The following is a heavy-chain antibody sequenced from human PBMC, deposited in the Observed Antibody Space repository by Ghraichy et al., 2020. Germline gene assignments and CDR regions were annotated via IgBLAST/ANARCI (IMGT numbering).Heavy chain of an antibody. Sequence: ASVKVSCKASGYTFTSYAMHWVRQAPGQRLEWMGWINAGNGNTKYSQKFQGRVTITRDTSASTAYMELSSLRSEDTAGYYCARDGIDCSGGSCYPHYYYYYYMDVWGKGTTVTVSS. CDR1: GYTFTSYA. D-gene: IGHD2-15*01. CDR3: ARDGIDCSGGSCYPHYYYYYYMDV. J-gene: IGHJ6*03. CDR2: INAGNGNT. V-gene: IGHV1-3*01.